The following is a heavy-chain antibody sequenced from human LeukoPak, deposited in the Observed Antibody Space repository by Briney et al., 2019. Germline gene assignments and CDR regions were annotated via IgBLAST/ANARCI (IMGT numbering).Heavy chain of an antibody. CDR1: GGSISCSSYY. D-gene: IGHD2-2*01. CDR3: AGGDIVVVPAAWTAFDI. CDR2: IYYSGST. V-gene: IGHV4-39*07. Sequence: SETLSLTCTVSGGSISCSSYYWGWIRQPPGKGLEWIGSIYYSGSTYYNPSLKSRVTISVDTSKNQFSLKLSSVTAADTAVYYCAGGDIVVVPAAWTAFDIWGQGTMVTVSS. J-gene: IGHJ3*02.